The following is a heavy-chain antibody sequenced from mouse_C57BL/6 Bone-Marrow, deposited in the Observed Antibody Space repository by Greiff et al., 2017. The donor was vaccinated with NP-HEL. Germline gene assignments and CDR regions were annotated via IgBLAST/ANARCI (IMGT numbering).Heavy chain of an antibody. CDR3: ARGDYYGSPYYFDY. CDR2: INPNYGTT. D-gene: IGHD1-1*01. V-gene: IGHV1-39*01. CDR1: GYSFTDYN. J-gene: IGHJ2*01. Sequence: VQLKESGPELVKPGASVKISCKASGYSFTDYNMNWVKQSNGKSLEWIGVINPNYGTTSYNQKFKGKATLTVDQSSSTAYMQLNSLTSEDSAVYYCARGDYYGSPYYFDYWGQGTTLTVSP.